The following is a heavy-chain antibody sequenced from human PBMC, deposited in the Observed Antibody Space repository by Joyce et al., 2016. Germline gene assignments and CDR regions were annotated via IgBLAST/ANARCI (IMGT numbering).Heavy chain of an antibody. J-gene: IGHJ4*02. V-gene: IGHV3-48*03. CDR3: TTPSCAN. CDR2: INSDNSRI. Sequence: EVQLVESGGGLVQPGGSLRISCAASGIIFSNKEMNWVRQAPGKGLGWVSSINSDNSRIHYADSVRGRFTISRDNARNSLYLEMDYLRVDDTAIYYCTTPSCANWGQGSLVTVSS. D-gene: IGHD2-2*01. CDR1: GIIFSNKE.